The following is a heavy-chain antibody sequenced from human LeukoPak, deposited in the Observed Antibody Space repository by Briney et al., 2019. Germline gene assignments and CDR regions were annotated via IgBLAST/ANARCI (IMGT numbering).Heavy chain of an antibody. J-gene: IGHJ6*03. V-gene: IGHV4-30-4*08. CDR1: GGSISSSSYY. CDR2: THNSGRA. Sequence: SETLSLTCTVSGGSISSSSYYWGWIRQPPGKGLEWIGYTHNSGRAYFNPSLKSRLSISIDTSKNQLSLNLSSVTAADMATYLCARSFSGYYYMDVWGRGTTVTVSS. D-gene: IGHD1-1*01. CDR3: ARSFSGYYYMDV.